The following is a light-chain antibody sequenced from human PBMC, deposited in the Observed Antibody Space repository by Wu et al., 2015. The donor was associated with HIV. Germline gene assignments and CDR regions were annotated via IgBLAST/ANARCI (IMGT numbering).Light chain of an antibody. V-gene: IGKV3-11*01. CDR1: QSVNGY. Sequence: EIVLTQSPVTLSLSPGERATLSCRASQSVNGYLAWFQQKPGQPPRLLMYNTNTRASGIPARFSAIGSGTDFTLTISSLEPEDFAVYYCQHRHSWPFTFGPGTKVDLK. J-gene: IGKJ3*01. CDR2: NTN. CDR3: QHRHSWPFT.